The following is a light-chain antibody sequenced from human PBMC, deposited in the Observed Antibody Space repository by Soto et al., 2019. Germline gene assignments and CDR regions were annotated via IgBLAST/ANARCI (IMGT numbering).Light chain of an antibody. CDR3: QHYGNSPPMYT. Sequence: EIVLTQSPDTLSLSPGDRATLSCRASQSVTNDYLAWYQHKPGQAPRLLIYGASTRATGIPDRFSGSVSGTEFTLTIRRLEPEDFAVYYCQHYGNSPPMYTFGQGTKLEIK. CDR1: QSVTNDY. J-gene: IGKJ2*01. V-gene: IGKV3-20*01. CDR2: GAS.